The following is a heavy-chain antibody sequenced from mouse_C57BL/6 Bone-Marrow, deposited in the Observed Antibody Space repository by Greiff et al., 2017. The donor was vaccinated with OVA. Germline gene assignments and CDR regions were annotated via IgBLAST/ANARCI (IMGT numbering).Heavy chain of an antibody. J-gene: IGHJ2*01. CDR3: AREHCYYFDY. V-gene: IGHV1-7*01. CDR1: GYTFTSYW. CDR2: INPSSGYT. Sequence: QVQLQQSGAELAKPGASVKLSCKASGYTFTSYWMHWVKQRPGQGLEWIGYINPSSGYTKYNQKFKDKATLTAYKSSSTAYMQLSSLSYDDSAVYYCAREHCYYFDYWGQGTTLTVSS.